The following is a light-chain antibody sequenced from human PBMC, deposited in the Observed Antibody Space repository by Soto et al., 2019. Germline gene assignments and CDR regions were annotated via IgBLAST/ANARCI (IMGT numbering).Light chain of an antibody. CDR3: QQLNSYPPLT. CDR2: AAS. CDR1: QGISSY. Sequence: IQLTQYPSSLSASVGDRVTITCRASQGISSYLDWYQQKPGKAPKLLIYAASTLQSGVPSRFSGSGSGTDFTLTISSLQPEDFATYYCQQLNSYPPLTFGGGTKVEIK. V-gene: IGKV1-9*01. J-gene: IGKJ4*01.